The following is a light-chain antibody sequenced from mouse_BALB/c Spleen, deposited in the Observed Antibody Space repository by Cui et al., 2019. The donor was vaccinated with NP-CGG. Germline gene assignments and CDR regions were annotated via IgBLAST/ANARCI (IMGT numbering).Light chain of an antibody. CDR3: ALWYSNHWV. Sequence: QAVVTQESALTTSPGETVTLTCRSSPGAVTTNNYANGVQEKPDHLFTGLIGGTNNRAPGVPARFSGSLIGDKAALTITGAQTEDEAIYFCALWYSNHWVFGGGTKLTVL. J-gene: IGLJ1*01. CDR2: GTN. CDR1: PGAVTTNNY. V-gene: IGLV1*01.